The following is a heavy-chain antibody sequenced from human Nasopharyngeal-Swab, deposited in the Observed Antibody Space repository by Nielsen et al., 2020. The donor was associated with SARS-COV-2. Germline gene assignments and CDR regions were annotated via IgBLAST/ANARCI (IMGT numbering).Heavy chain of an antibody. CDR1: GFTFSSYG. V-gene: IGHV3-33*08. J-gene: IGHJ4*02. Sequence: GESLKISCAASGFTFSSYGMHWVRQAPGKGLEWVAVIWYDGSNKYYADSVKGRFTISRDNSKNTLYLQMNSLRAEDTTVYYCARDSFTGSSHLDCWGQGTLVTVSS. CDR2: IWYDGSNK. D-gene: IGHD6-6*01. CDR3: ARDSFTGSSHLDC.